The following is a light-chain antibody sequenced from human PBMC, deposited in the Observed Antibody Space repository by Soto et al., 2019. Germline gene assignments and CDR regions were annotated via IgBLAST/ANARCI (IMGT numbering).Light chain of an antibody. CDR3: QQYNSYSWT. Sequence: DIQMTQSPSTLSASVGDRVTITCRASQSISSWLAWYQQKPGKAPKLLIYKAYSLESGVPSRFSGSGSGTEFTLTISILQPDDFATYYCQQYNSYSWTFGQGNKVEIK. V-gene: IGKV1-5*03. CDR2: KAY. CDR1: QSISSW. J-gene: IGKJ1*01.